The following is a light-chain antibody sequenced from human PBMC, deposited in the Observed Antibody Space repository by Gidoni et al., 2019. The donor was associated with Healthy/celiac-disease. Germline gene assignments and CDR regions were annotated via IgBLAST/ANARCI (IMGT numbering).Light chain of an antibody. Sequence: QSALPQPASVLGSPGQAITISCTGTSSDVGGYNSVSWYQQHPGKAPKLMIYDVSNRPSGVSNRFSGSKSGNTASLTISGLQAEDEADYYCSSYTSSSLYVFGTGTKVTVL. CDR3: SSYTSSSLYV. J-gene: IGLJ1*01. CDR1: SSDVGGYNS. V-gene: IGLV2-14*01. CDR2: DVS.